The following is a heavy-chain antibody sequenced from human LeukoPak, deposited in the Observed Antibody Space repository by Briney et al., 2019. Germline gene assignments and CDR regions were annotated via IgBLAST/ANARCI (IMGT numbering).Heavy chain of an antibody. Sequence: KPSETLSLTCTVSGGSISSYYWSWIRQPPGKGLEWIGYIYYSGSTNYNPSLKSRVTISVDTSKNQFSLKLSSVTAADTAVYYCARVPCTNGVCYLDYWGQGTLVTVSS. V-gene: IGHV4-59*01. D-gene: IGHD2-8*01. CDR1: GGSISSYY. CDR3: ARVPCTNGVCYLDY. CDR2: IYYSGST. J-gene: IGHJ4*02.